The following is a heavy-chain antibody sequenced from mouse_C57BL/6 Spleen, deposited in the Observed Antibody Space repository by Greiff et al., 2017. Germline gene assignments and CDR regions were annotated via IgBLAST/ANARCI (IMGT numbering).Heavy chain of an antibody. CDR1: GYTFTGYW. CDR2: ILPGSGST. J-gene: IGHJ3*01. CDR3: ATGHYDYDGWSSWFAY. Sequence: VQLQESGAELMKPGASVKLSCKATGYTFTGYWIEWVKQRPGHGLEWIGEILPGSGSTNYNEKFKGKATFTADTSSPTAYMHLSSLTTEDSAIYYCATGHYDYDGWSSWFAYWGQGTLVTVSA. D-gene: IGHD2-4*01. V-gene: IGHV1-9*01.